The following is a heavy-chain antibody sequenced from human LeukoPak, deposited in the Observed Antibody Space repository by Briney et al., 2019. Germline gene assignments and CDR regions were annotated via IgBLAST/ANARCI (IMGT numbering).Heavy chain of an antibody. V-gene: IGHV1-2*06. Sequence: ASVKVSCTASGYTFTAYHMHWVRQAPGQGLEWMGRINPNSGDTNYAQKFQGRVTMTRDTSISTAYMELSRLRSDDTAVYYCARDYCSSTSCLFDYWGQGTLVSVSS. CDR3: ARDYCSSTSCLFDY. CDR2: INPNSGDT. CDR1: GYTFTAYH. J-gene: IGHJ4*02. D-gene: IGHD2-2*01.